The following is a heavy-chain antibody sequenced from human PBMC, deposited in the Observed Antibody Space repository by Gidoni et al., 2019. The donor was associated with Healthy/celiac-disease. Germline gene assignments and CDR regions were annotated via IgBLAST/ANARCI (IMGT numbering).Heavy chain of an antibody. CDR1: GFSLSTSGVG. V-gene: IGHV2-5*01. CDR3: AHRLRQHTFDY. D-gene: IGHD1-1*01. Sequence: QITLKESGPTLVKPTQNLTLTCTFSGFSLSTSGVGVGWIRQPPGKALEWLSLIYWYDDKRYSPSLKSRLTITKDTSKNQMVLTMTNMDPVDTATYCCAHRLRQHTFDYWGQGTLVTVSS. CDR2: IYWYDDK. J-gene: IGHJ4*02.